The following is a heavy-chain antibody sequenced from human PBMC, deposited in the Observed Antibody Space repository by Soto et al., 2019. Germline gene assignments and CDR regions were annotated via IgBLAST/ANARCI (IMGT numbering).Heavy chain of an antibody. CDR3: ARRVTGGGERFDP. V-gene: IGHV4-30-4*01. CDR1: GASVSSGDYY. CDR2: IYSSGNT. Sequence: QVQLQVSGPGLVEPAQTLSLTCTVSGASVSSGDYYWTWIRQPPGKDLEWIGYIYSSGNTNYNPSHRSRVTMSKDTSKNQFSLTLSSVTAADTAVYYCARRVTGGGERFDPWGQGTLVTVSS. D-gene: IGHD7-27*01. J-gene: IGHJ5*02.